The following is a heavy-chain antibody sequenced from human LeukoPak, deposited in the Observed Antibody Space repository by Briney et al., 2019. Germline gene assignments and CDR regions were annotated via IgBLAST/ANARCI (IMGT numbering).Heavy chain of an antibody. CDR1: GGTFSSYA. CDR3: AREGPLIFGVVDYYGMDV. V-gene: IGHV1-69*13. J-gene: IGHJ6*02. D-gene: IGHD3-3*01. Sequence: ASVKVSCKASGGTFSSYAISWVRQAPGQVLEWMGGIIPIFGTANYAQKFKGRVTITADESTSTAYMELSSLRSEDTAVYYCAREGPLIFGVVDYYGMDVWGQGTTVTVSS. CDR2: IIPIFGTA.